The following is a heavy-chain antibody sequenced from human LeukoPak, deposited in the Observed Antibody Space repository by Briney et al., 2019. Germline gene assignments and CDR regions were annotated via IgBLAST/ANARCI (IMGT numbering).Heavy chain of an antibody. CDR1: GFTFSSYA. Sequence: PGGSLRLSCAASGFTFSSYAMSWVRQAPGKRLEWVSAISGSGGSTYYADSVKGRSTISRDNSQNTLYLQMNSLRAEDTAVYYCAKVLVVVAASCFDYWGQGTLVTVSS. CDR2: ISGSGGST. D-gene: IGHD2-15*01. CDR3: AKVLVVVAASCFDY. V-gene: IGHV3-23*01. J-gene: IGHJ4*02.